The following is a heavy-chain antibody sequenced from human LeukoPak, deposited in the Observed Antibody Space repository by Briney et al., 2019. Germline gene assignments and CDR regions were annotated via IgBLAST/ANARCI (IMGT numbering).Heavy chain of an antibody. V-gene: IGHV4-34*01. CDR1: GGSFSGYY. D-gene: IGHD3-10*01. J-gene: IGHJ6*02. CDR2: INHSGST. CDR3: ARGVTMVQGVIIPCYYYGMDV. Sequence: SETLSLTCAVYGGSFSGYYWSWIRQPPGKGLEWIGEINHSGSTNYNPSLKSRVTISVDTSKNQFSLKLSSVTAADTAVYYCARGVTMVQGVIIPCYYYGMDVWGQGTTVTVSS.